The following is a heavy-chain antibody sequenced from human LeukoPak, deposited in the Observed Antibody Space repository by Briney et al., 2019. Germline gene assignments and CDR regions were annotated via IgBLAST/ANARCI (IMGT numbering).Heavy chain of an antibody. D-gene: IGHD6-6*01. CDR3: ARVVRIAARPLDY. CDR1: GYTFTSYY. CDR2: MNPNSGNT. Sequence: ASVKVSCKASGYTFTSYYINWVRQATGQGLEWMGWMNPNSGNTCYAQKFQGRVTTTTHTTISTAYMELSSLRSEDSAVYYCARVVRIAARPLDYWGQRTLVTVSS. J-gene: IGHJ4*02. V-gene: IGHV1-8*01.